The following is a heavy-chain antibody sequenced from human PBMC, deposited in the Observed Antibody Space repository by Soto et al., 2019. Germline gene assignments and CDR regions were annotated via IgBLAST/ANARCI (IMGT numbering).Heavy chain of an antibody. J-gene: IGHJ6*02. V-gene: IGHV6-1*01. CDR2: TYYRSKWYN. CDR1: GDSVSSNSAA. D-gene: IGHD6-6*01. Sequence: QTLSLTCAISGDSVSSNSAAWNWIRQSPSRGLEWLGRTYYRSKWYNDYAVSVKSRITINPDTSKNQFSLQLNSVTPEDTAVYYCARDLFDSSSYYYYGMDVWGQGTTVTVSS. CDR3: ARDLFDSSSYYYYGMDV.